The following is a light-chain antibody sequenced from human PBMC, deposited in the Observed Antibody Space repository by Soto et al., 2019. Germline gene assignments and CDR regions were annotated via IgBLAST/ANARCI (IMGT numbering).Light chain of an antibody. Sequence: DIVMTQSPDSLTVSLGERATINCKSSQSVLYSSNNKNYLAWYQQKPGQPPKLLIYWASTRESGVPERFSGSGSGTDFTLTISSLQADDVAVYYCQQYESVPFTFGPGTKVDIK. CDR1: QSVLYSSNNKNY. CDR2: WAS. V-gene: IGKV4-1*01. J-gene: IGKJ3*01. CDR3: QQYESVPFT.